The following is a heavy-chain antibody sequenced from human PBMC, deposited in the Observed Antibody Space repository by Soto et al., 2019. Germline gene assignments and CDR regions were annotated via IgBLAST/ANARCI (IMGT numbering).Heavy chain of an antibody. CDR3: GRCTSTSCHLGSDY. J-gene: IGHJ4*02. Sequence: QVLLVDSGGGVVQPGRSLRLSCAASGFTFSSYAMKWVRQAAGKGLEWVALISHDGINKYYADSVRGRFTISRDSSTNTLYLQMNSLRAADTAVYYCGRCTSTSCHLGSDYWGQGTLVTVSS. V-gene: IGHV3-30-3*01. CDR1: GFTFSSYA. D-gene: IGHD2-2*01. CDR2: ISHDGINK.